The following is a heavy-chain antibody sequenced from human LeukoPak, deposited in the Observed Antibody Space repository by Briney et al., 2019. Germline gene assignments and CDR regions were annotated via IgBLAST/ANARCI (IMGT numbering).Heavy chain of an antibody. D-gene: IGHD3-10*02. CDR2: LYRGGDT. Sequence: PGGSLRLSCVVSGFSVSSNFMSWVRQAPGKGLEWVAVLYRGGDTYYADSVRGRIIISRDSFKNTLYLQMNGLRAEDTAIYYCARDSYVDTEAVRWFDPWGQGTLVTVSS. CDR1: GFSVSSNF. J-gene: IGHJ5*02. V-gene: IGHV3-66*01. CDR3: ARDSYVDTEAVRWFDP.